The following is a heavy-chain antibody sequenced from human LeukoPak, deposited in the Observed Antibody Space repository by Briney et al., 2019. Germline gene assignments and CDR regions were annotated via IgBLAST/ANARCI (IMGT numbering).Heavy chain of an antibody. CDR1: GGTFSSYA. CDR2: IIPILGIA. CDR3: ARDRGYCSGGSCYSRFDP. Sequence: SVRVSCKASGGTFSSYAISWVRQAPGQGLEWMGRIIPILGIANYAQKFQGRVTITADKSTSTAYMELSSLRSEDTAVYYCARDRGYCSGGSCYSRFDPWGQGTLVTVSS. D-gene: IGHD2-15*01. J-gene: IGHJ5*02. V-gene: IGHV1-69*04.